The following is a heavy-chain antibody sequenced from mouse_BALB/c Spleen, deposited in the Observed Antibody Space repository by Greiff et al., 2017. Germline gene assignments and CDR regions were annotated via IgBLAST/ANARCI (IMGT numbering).Heavy chain of an antibody. CDR3: AREDYRDY. CDR2: INPSTGYT. CDR1: GYTFTSYW. Sequence: QVQLKESGAELAKPGASVKMSCKASGYTFTSYWMHWVKQRPGQGLEWIGYINPSTGYTEYNQKFKDKATLTADKSSSTAYMQLSSLTSEDSAVYYCAREDYRDYWGQGTTLTVSS. V-gene: IGHV1-7*01. J-gene: IGHJ2*01.